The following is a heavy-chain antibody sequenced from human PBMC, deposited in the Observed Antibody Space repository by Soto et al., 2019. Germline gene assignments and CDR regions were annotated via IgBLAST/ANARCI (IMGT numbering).Heavy chain of an antibody. J-gene: IGHJ4*02. Sequence: GGSLRLSCAASGFSVSSNFMTWVSQAPGKGLEWVSIIYASGKTYSADPVKGRFTVSRDDDKNTLYLQMNTLRAEDTAVYFCARDRCSSRSCWKHERGLDSWGQGILVTVSS. CDR3: ARDRCSSRSCWKHERGLDS. D-gene: IGHD2-2*01. CDR2: IYASGKT. CDR1: GFSVSSNF. V-gene: IGHV3-66*01.